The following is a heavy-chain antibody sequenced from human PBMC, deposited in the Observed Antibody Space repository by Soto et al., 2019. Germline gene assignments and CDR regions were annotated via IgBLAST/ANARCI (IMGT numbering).Heavy chain of an antibody. CDR2: ISGSGANT. CDR1: GFTFSSYA. V-gene: IGHV3-23*01. D-gene: IGHD6-19*01. Sequence: EVQLLESGGGLVQPGGSLRLSCAASGFTFSSYAMSWVRQAAGKGLEWVSTISGSGANTYYADSVKGRFNISRDNSKNTLYLQMNSLRAEDTAVYYCAKRSLYSSGDVDYWGQGTLVTVSS. J-gene: IGHJ4*02. CDR3: AKRSLYSSGDVDY.